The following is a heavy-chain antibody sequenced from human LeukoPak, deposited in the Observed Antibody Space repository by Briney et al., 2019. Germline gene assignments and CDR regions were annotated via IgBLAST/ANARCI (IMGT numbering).Heavy chain of an antibody. V-gene: IGHV3-21*01. D-gene: IGHD6-6*01. CDR1: GFTFSSYS. Sequence: GGSLRLSCAASGFTFSSYSMNWVRQAPGKGLEWVSSTSSSSSYIYYADSVKGRFTISRDNAKNSLYLQMNSLRAEDTAVYYCARDEYRLSSYYYYYYMDVWGKGTTVTVSS. CDR2: TSSSSSYI. CDR3: ARDEYRLSSYYYYYYMDV. J-gene: IGHJ6*03.